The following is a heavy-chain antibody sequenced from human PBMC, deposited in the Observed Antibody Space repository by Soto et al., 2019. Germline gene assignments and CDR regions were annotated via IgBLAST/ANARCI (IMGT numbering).Heavy chain of an antibody. CDR1: GYSFTSYG. J-gene: IGHJ5*01. CDR3: TRDMLKQPLVGCQDNWFCP. V-gene: IGHV1-18*01. D-gene: IGHD3-10*02. CDR2: ISAKHGNT. Sequence: QVLLVQSGAEIKKPGASVQVSCKASGYSFTSYGINWVRQAPGQGLEWMGWISAKHGNTHYAQKLQGRVTMTTDTPTSKAYMELRSLTSADTAVYYCTRDMLKQPLVGCQDNWFCPWGQGTLVTVSS.